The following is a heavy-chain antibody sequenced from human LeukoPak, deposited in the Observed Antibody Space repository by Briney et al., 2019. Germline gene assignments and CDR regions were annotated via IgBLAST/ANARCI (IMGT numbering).Heavy chain of an antibody. Sequence: TGGSLRLSCAASGFTFSSYAMHWVRQAPGKGLEWVAVISYDGSNKYYADSVKGRFTISRDNSKNTLYLQMNSLRAEDTAVYYCASQYYYDSVIWGQGTMVTVSS. CDR1: GFTFSSYA. J-gene: IGHJ3*02. D-gene: IGHD3-22*01. CDR3: ASQYYYDSVI. V-gene: IGHV3-30*14. CDR2: ISYDGSNK.